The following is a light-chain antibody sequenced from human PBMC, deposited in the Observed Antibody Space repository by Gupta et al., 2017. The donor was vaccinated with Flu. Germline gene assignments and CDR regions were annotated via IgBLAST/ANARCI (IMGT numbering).Light chain of an antibody. J-gene: IGKJ1*01. Sequence: SPGEGATLSCRASQTVSSSYLAWYQQKPGQAPRLLIYGASNRATGIPDRFGGSGSGTDFTLTISRLEPEDFAVYYCHQYVDSPGFGQGTKVEIK. CDR1: QTVSSSY. V-gene: IGKV3-20*01. CDR3: HQYVDSPG. CDR2: GAS.